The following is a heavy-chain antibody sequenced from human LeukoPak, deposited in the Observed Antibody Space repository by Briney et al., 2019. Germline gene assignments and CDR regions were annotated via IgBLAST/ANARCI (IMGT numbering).Heavy chain of an antibody. Sequence: PSETLSLTCAVSGGSISSSNWWSWVRQPPGKGLEWIGEIYHSGSTNYNPSLKSRVTISVDKSKNQFSLKLNSVTAADTAVYYCARAHSVAVAADTLDYWGQGTLVTVSS. J-gene: IGHJ4*02. CDR2: IYHSGST. V-gene: IGHV4-4*02. CDR3: ARAHSVAVAADTLDY. CDR1: GGSISSSNW. D-gene: IGHD6-19*01.